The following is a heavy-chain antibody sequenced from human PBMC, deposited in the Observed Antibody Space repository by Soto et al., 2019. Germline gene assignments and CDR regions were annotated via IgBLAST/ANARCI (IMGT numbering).Heavy chain of an antibody. CDR2: IYPGDSDT. J-gene: IGHJ3*02. CDR1: GYSFTSYW. CDR3: ARQRSYYYDSSGHRDALAI. D-gene: IGHD3-22*01. V-gene: IGHV5-51*07. Sequence: GESLKISCKGSGYSFTSYWIGWVHQMPGKGLEWMGIIYPGDSDTRYSPSFQRQVTISADKSISTAYLQWSSLKASDTAMYYCARQRSYYYDSSGHRDALAIWGQGTMVTVSS.